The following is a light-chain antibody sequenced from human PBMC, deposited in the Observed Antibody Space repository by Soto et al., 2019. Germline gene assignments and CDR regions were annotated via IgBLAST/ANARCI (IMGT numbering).Light chain of an antibody. Sequence: QSALTQPRSVSGSPGQSVAISCTGTSSDVGGYNYVSWYQQHPGKAPKLIIYDVSARPSGVPDRFSGSKSGNAASLTISGLQAEDEADYCGGAGTSVVFGGGTKLTVL. V-gene: IGLV2-11*01. CDR2: DVS. CDR1: SSDVGGYNY. CDR3: GAGTSVV. J-gene: IGLJ2*01.